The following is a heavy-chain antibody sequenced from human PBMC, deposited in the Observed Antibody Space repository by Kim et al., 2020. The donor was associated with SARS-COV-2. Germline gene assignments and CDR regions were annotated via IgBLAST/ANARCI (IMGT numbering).Heavy chain of an antibody. J-gene: IGHJ4*02. V-gene: IGHV3-21*01. Sequence: AEAVKCRFTISRDNANNSLYLQLNSLGAEDTAVYYCARVSGGDYATGFDCWGQGTLVTVSS. CDR3: ARVSGGDYATGFDC. D-gene: IGHD4-17*01.